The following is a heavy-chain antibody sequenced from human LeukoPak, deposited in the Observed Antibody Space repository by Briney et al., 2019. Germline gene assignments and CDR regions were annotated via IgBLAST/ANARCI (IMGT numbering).Heavy chain of an antibody. CDR1: GGSISSFY. CDR3: ARDAGCSGGSCYPSL. CDR2: IYYSGST. J-gene: IGHJ4*02. V-gene: IGHV4-59*01. Sequence: SETLSLTCTVSGGSISSFYWSWIRQPPGKGLEWIGYIYYSGSTNYNSSLKSRVTISVDTSRNQLSLKLRSVTAADTAVYYCARDAGCSGGSCYPSLWGQGTLVTVSS. D-gene: IGHD2-15*01.